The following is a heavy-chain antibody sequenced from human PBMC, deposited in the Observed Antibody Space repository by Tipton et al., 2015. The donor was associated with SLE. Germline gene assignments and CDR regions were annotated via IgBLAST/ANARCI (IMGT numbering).Heavy chain of an antibody. D-gene: IGHD4-23*01. J-gene: IGHJ5*02. CDR3: ARDSLRDYGGQTAPES. CDR2: VYPGGTA. V-gene: IGHV4-38-2*02. Sequence: TLSLTCTVSGYSISRGYYWGWIRQPPGGGLEWLGSVYPGGTAYYNPSLKSRVTVSVDTAKNQFSLKLTSVTAADTAVYYCARDSLRDYGGQTAPESWGQGTLVTVSS. CDR1: GYSISRGYY.